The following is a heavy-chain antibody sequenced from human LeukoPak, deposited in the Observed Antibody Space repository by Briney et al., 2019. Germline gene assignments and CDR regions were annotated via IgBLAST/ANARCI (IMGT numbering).Heavy chain of an antibody. CDR2: IYPGDSDT. CDR3: ARLYYYDSSGYYWGYYFDY. D-gene: IGHD3-22*01. Sequence: SGASLQISGKGSGYIFTSYWIGGGRRLPGKGREGMGIIYPGDSDTRYSPSFQAQVTISADKSISTAYLQWSSLKASDTAMYYCARLYYYDSSGYYWGYYFDYWGQGTLVTVSS. CDR1: GYIFTSYW. V-gene: IGHV5-51*01. J-gene: IGHJ4*02.